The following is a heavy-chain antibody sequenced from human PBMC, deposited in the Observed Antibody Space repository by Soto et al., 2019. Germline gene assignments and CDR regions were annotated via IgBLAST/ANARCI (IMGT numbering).Heavy chain of an antibody. CDR2: MNPNSGNA. D-gene: IGHD3-3*01. CDR1: GYTFTSYD. J-gene: IGHJ6*03. V-gene: IGHV1-8*01. Sequence: ASVKVSCKASGYTFTSYDINWVRQATGQGLEWMGWMNPNSGNAGYAQKFQGRVTMTRNTSISTAYMELSSLGSEDTAVYYCARGHYDFWVDYYYYMDVWGKGTTVTVSS. CDR3: ARGHYDFWVDYYYYMDV.